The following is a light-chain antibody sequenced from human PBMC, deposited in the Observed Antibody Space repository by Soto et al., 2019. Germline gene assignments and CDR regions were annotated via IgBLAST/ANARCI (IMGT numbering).Light chain of an antibody. Sequence: QSLLTQPPAVSGAPGDVVTISRTGGSSNIWAPSDVHWYQHLPGTAPKLLIYGGNNRPSGVPDRFSGSRSGTSASLAITGLQAEDEADYYCQSYDMSLNNHVFGTGTKVTVL. CDR2: GGN. CDR3: QSYDMSLNNHV. V-gene: IGLV1-40*01. J-gene: IGLJ1*01. CDR1: SSNIWAPSD.